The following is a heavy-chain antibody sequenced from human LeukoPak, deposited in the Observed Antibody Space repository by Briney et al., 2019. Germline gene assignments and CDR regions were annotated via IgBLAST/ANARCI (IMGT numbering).Heavy chain of an antibody. CDR3: ARDEGGAIDY. CDR1: GFTFSNHA. Sequence: PGGSLRLSCAASGFTFSNHAMSWVRQAPGKGLEWVAAISGSGGRTDYADSVKGRFTISRDNSKNTLYLQMNSLRAEDTAVYYCARDEGGAIDYWGQGTLVTVSS. CDR2: ISGSGGRT. J-gene: IGHJ4*02. V-gene: IGHV3-23*01. D-gene: IGHD3-16*01.